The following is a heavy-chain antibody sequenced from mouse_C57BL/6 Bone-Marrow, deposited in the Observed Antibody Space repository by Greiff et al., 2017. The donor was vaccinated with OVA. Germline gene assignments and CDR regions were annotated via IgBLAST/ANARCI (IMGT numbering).Heavy chain of an antibody. V-gene: IGHV5-17*01. CDR1: GFTFSDYG. CDR3: ARTYYSSYRFAY. D-gene: IGHD2-5*01. J-gene: IGHJ3*01. Sequence: EVKLVESGGGLVKPGGSLKLSCAASGFTFSDYGMHWVRQAPEKGLEWVAYISSGSSTIYYADTVKGRFTISRENAKNTLFLQMTSLRSEDAAMYYYARTYYSSYRFAYWGQGTLVTVSA. CDR2: ISSGSSTI.